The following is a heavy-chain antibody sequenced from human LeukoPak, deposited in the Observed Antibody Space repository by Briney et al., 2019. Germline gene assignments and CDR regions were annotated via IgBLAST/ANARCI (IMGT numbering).Heavy chain of an antibody. CDR2: LSAYNGNT. Sequence: ASVKVSCKASGYTFTSYGISWVRQAPGQGLEWMGWLSAYNGNTNYAQKFQGRVTMTRDMSTSTVYMELSSLRSEDTAVYYCARDPKDDTSGYYYFDYWGQGTLVTVSS. CDR3: ARDPKDDTSGYYYFDY. D-gene: IGHD3-22*01. V-gene: IGHV1-18*01. CDR1: GYTFTSYG. J-gene: IGHJ4*02.